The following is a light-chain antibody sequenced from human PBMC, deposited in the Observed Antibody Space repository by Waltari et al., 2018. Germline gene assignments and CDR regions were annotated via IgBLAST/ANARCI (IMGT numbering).Light chain of an antibody. CDR1: SSDVGGFNF. CDR3: SSYTASPPHVV. J-gene: IGLJ2*01. V-gene: IGLV2-14*03. Sequence: QSALTQPASVSGSPGQSISISCTGISSDVGGFNFVSWYQQLPGKAPKLMIYDVFNRPSGVSTRFSGSKSDNAASLAISGLQAEDEAVYYCSSYTASPPHVVFGGGTKVTVL. CDR2: DVF.